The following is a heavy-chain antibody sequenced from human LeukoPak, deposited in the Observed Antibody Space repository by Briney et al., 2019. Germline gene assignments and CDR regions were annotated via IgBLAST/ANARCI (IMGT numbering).Heavy chain of an antibody. D-gene: IGHD3-10*01. Sequence: GESLKISCKASGYSFTTYWIGWVRQMPGKGLEWMGIIYPGDSDTRHSPSFQGQVTISADKSISTAYLQWSSLKASDTAMYYCARQSGAYYYGSGSAHWGQGTLVTASS. CDR3: ARQSGAYYYGSGSAH. V-gene: IGHV5-51*01. J-gene: IGHJ4*02. CDR2: IYPGDSDT. CDR1: GYSFTTYW.